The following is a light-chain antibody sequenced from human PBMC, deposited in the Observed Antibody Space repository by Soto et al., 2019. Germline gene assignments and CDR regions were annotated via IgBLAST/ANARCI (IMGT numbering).Light chain of an antibody. CDR2: DVS. Sequence: LTQPRSVSGSPGQSVTISRTGTSSDVGGYDFVSWYQQHPGKAPKLMISDVSKRPSGVPDRFSGSKSGNTASLTISGLQAEDEADYYCCSYAGDLAIFGGGTKVTVL. CDR1: SSDVGGYDF. V-gene: IGLV2-11*01. J-gene: IGLJ2*01. CDR3: CSYAGDLAI.